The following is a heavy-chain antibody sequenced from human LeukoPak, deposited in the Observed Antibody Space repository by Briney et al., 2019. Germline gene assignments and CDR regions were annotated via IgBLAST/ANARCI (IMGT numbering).Heavy chain of an antibody. CDR3: ARESPGYSGSWYAFDY. V-gene: IGHV3-66*01. J-gene: IGHJ4*02. CDR1: GFTVSSNY. CDR2: IYSGDRT. Sequence: PGGSLRLSCAASGFTVSSNYMTWVRQAPAKGLEWVSVIYSGDRTYYADSVKDRFIISRDNSKNTLYLQMNSLRAEDTAVYYCARESPGYSGSWYAFDYWGQGTLVTVSS. D-gene: IGHD6-13*01.